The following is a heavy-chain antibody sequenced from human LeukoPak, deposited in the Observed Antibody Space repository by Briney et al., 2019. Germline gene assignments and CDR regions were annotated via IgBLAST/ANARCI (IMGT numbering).Heavy chain of an antibody. CDR2: INSDGSST. CDR3: ARELGGYYDFWSGSPPGGMDV. V-gene: IGHV3-74*01. Sequence: GGSLRLSCAASGFTFSSYWMHWVRQAPGKGLVWVSRINSDGSSTSYADSVKGRFTISRDNAKNTLYLQMNSLRAEDTAVYYCARELGGYYDFWSGSPPGGMDVWGQGTTVTVSS. J-gene: IGHJ6*02. CDR1: GFTFSSYW. D-gene: IGHD3-3*01.